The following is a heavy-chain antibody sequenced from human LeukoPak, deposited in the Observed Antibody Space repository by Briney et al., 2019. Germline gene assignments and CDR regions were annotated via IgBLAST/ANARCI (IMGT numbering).Heavy chain of an antibody. Sequence: PGGSLRLSCAASGFTFSSYAMNWVRQAPGKGLEWVSAISGSGGSTYCADSVKGRFTISRDNSKNTLYPQMNSLRAEDTAVYYCAKDRSRGSSSVFDYWGQGTLVTVSS. CDR2: ISGSGGST. CDR1: GFTFSSYA. V-gene: IGHV3-23*01. J-gene: IGHJ4*02. D-gene: IGHD6-6*01. CDR3: AKDRSRGSSSVFDY.